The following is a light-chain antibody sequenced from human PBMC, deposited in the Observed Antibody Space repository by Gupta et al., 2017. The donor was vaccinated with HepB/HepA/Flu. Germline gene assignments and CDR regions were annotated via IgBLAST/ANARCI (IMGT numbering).Light chain of an antibody. CDR3: QSYDSSLSEYV. V-gene: IGLV1-40*01. CDR1: SSSIGAKYD. Sequence: QSVLTQPPSVSGAPGQRVTISCTGSSSSIGAKYDVHWYQQLPGTVPNLLIYANTIRRSGVPDRFSGSKSGASASLAITGLQAEDEAVYYCQSYDSSLSEYVFGTGTKVTVL. J-gene: IGLJ1*01. CDR2: ANT.